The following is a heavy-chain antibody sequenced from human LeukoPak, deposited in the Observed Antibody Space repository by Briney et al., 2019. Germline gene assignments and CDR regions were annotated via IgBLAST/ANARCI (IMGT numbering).Heavy chain of an antibody. V-gene: IGHV3-74*01. D-gene: IGHD3-9*01. J-gene: IGHJ4*02. CDR3: ARDLAQLRYFDWLSEYYFDY. CDR2: INSDGSST. CDR1: GFTFSSYW. Sequence: GGSLRLSCAASGFTFSSYWMHWVRQAPGKGLVWVSRINSDGSSTSYADSVKGRFTISRDNAKNTLYLQMNSLRAEDTAVYYCARDLAQLRYFDWLSEYYFDYWGQGTLVTVSS.